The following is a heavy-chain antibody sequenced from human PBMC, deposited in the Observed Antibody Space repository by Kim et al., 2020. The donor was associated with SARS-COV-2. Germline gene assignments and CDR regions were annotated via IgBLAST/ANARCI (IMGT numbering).Heavy chain of an antibody. CDR1: GFTFSSYA. CDR3: AREVLWFGELSVEGGFYGMDV. V-gene: IGHV3-30*04. J-gene: IGHJ6*02. D-gene: IGHD3-10*01. CDR2: ISYDGSNK. Sequence: GGSLRLSCAASGFTFSSYAMHWVRQAPGKGLEWVAVISYDGSNKYYADSVKGRFTISRDNSKNTLYLQMNSLRAEDTAVYYCAREVLWFGELSVEGGFYGMDVWGQGTTVTVSS.